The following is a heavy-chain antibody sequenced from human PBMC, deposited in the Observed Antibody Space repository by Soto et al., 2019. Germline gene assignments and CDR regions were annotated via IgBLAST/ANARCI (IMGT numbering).Heavy chain of an antibody. D-gene: IGHD2-15*01. V-gene: IGHV4-31*03. J-gene: IGHJ6*02. CDR1: GGSISSGGYY. Sequence: QVQLQESGPGLVKPSQTLSLTCTVSGGSISSGGYYWSWIRQHPGKGLEWIGYIYYSGSTYYNPSLKSRVTISVDTTKNQFSLKLSSVTAADTAVYYCARVVLACYYYYYGMDVWGQGTTVTVSS. CDR3: ARVVLACYYYYYGMDV. CDR2: IYYSGST.